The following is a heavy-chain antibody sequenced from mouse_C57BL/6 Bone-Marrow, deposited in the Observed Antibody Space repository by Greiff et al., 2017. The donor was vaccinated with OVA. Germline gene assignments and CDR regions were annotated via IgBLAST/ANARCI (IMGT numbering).Heavy chain of an antibody. CDR2: IWWDDDK. CDR1: GFSLSTFGMG. Sequence: QVTLKECGPGILQPSQTLSLTCSFSGFSLSTFGMGVGWIRQPSGKGLEWLAHIWWDDDKYYNPALKSRLTISKDTSKNQVFLKIANVDTADTATYYCARSSYYSNYVEAMDYWGQGTSVTVSS. V-gene: IGHV8-8*01. D-gene: IGHD2-5*01. J-gene: IGHJ4*01. CDR3: ARSSYYSNYVEAMDY.